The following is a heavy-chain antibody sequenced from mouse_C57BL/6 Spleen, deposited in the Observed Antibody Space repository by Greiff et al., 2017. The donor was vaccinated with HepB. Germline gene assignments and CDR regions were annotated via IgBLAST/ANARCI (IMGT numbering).Heavy chain of an antibody. CDR1: GYSITSGYY. D-gene: IGHD4-1*01. J-gene: IGHJ1*03. V-gene: IGHV3-6*01. CDR2: ISYDGSN. Sequence: EVQLQESGPGLVKPSQSLSLTCSVTGYSITSGYYWNWIRQFPGNKLEWMGYISYDGSNNYNPSLKNRISITRDTSKNQFFLKLNSVTTEDTATYYFAREELRYFDVWGTGTTVTVSS. CDR3: AREELRYFDV.